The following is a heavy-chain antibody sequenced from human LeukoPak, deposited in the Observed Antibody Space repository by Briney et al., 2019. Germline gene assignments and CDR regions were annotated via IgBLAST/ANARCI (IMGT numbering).Heavy chain of an antibody. J-gene: IGHJ6*03. V-gene: IGHV1-18*01. Sequence: GASVTVSCKASGYTFTSYGISWVRQAPGQGLEWMGWISAYNGNTNYAQKLQGRVTMTTDTSTSTAYMELRSLRSDDTAVYYCARDTVDGSGSYFWGTRYYYYYYMDVWGKGTTVTVSS. CDR1: GYTFTSYG. CDR2: ISAYNGNT. D-gene: IGHD3-10*01. CDR3: ARDTVDGSGSYFWGTRYYYYYYMDV.